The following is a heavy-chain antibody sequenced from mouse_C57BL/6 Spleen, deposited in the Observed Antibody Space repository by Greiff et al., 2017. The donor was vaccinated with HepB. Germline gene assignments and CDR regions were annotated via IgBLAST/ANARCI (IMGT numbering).Heavy chain of an antibody. CDR1: GFTFSDYG. CDR3: ARWATDFDV. J-gene: IGHJ1*03. CDR2: ISSGSSTI. Sequence: EVMLVESGGGLVKPGGSLKLSCAASGFTFSDYGMHWVRQAPGKGLEWVAYISSGSSTIYYADTVKGRFTISRDNAKNTLFLQMTSLRSEDTAMYYCARWATDFDVWGTGTTVTVAS. V-gene: IGHV5-17*01.